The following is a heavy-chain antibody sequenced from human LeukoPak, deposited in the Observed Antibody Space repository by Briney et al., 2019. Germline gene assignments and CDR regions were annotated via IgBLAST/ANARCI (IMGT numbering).Heavy chain of an antibody. D-gene: IGHD6-6*01. CDR3: ARDPLAAALYFDS. CDR1: GYTFIGYY. V-gene: IGHV1-2*02. Sequence: ASVTVSCKTSGYTFIGYYLHWVRQAPGQGLEWMVWINPLSGDTKYAQNFQGRVTLTRDTSISTAFMELGRLRSDDTAVYYCARDPLAAALYFDSWGQGPLVTVSS. J-gene: IGHJ4*02. CDR2: INPLSGDT.